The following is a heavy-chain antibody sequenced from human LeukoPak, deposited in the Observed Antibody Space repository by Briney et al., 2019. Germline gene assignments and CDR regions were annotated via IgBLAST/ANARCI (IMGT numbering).Heavy chain of an antibody. V-gene: IGHV4-34*01. Sequence: SETLSLTCAAYGGSFSGYYWSWIRQPPGKGLEWIGEINHSGSTNYNPSLKSRVTISVDTSKNQFSLKLSSVTAADTAVYYCASRAMAPFNWFDPWGQGTLVTVSS. J-gene: IGHJ5*02. D-gene: IGHD2-2*01. CDR1: GGSFSGYY. CDR3: ASRAMAPFNWFDP. CDR2: INHSGST.